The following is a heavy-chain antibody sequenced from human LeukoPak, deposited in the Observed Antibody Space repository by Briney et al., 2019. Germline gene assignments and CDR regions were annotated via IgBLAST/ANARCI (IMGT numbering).Heavy chain of an antibody. CDR1: GFTFSSYA. CDR3: AKSPDSSPDAFDI. J-gene: IGHJ3*02. V-gene: IGHV3-23*01. Sequence: GGSLRLSCAASGFTFSSYAMSWVRQAPGKGLEWVSAISGSGGSTYYADSVKGRFTLSRDNSKNTLYLQMNSLRAEDTAVYYCAKSPDSSPDAFDIWGQGTMVTVSS. D-gene: IGHD3-22*01. CDR2: ISGSGGST.